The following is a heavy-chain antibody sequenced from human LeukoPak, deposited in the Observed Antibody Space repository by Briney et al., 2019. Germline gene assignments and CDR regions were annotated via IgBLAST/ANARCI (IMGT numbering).Heavy chain of an antibody. V-gene: IGHV3-74*01. CDR2: INSDGSWT. J-gene: IGHJ4*02. CDR3: VSFYETY. D-gene: IGHD2-2*01. CDR1: GNYW. Sequence: GGSLRLSCAASGNYWMHWVRQAPGKGLVWVSHINSDGSWTSYADSVKGRFTISKDNAKNTVYLQMNNLGAEDTAVYYCVSFYETYWGRGTLVTV.